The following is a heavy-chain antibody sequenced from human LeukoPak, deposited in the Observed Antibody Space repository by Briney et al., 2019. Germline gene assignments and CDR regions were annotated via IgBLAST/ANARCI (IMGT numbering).Heavy chain of an antibody. V-gene: IGHV4-34*01. CDR1: GGSFSGYY. Sequence: SETLSLTCAVYGGSFSGYYWSWIRQPPGKGLEWIGEINHSGSTNYNPSLKSRVTISVDTSKNQFSLKLSSVTAADTAVYYCARVHYYDSSGYYLNYYYSYGMDVLGQGTTVTVSS. CDR3: ARVHYYDSSGYYLNYYYSYGMDV. J-gene: IGHJ6*02. CDR2: INHSGST. D-gene: IGHD3-22*01.